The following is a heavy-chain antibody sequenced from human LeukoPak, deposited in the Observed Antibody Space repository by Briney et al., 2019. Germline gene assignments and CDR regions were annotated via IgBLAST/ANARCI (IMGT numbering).Heavy chain of an antibody. D-gene: IGHD3-22*01. CDR1: GFTFSSYE. Sequence: GGSLRLSCAASGFTFSSYEMNWVRQAPGKGLEWASYISSSGSTIYYADSVKGRFTISRDNAKNSLYLQMNSLRAEDTAVYYCARGLYYDSSGYQHTFDYWGQGTLVTVSS. CDR2: ISSSGSTI. J-gene: IGHJ4*02. CDR3: ARGLYYDSSGYQHTFDY. V-gene: IGHV3-48*03.